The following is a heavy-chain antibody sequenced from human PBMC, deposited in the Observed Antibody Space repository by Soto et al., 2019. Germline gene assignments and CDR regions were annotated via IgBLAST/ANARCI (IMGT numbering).Heavy chain of an antibody. CDR2: INPSGGST. CDR1: GYTFTSYY. Sequence: ASVKVSCKASGYTFTSYYMHWVRQAPGQGLEWMGIINPSGGSTSYAQKFQGRVTMTRDTSTSTVYMELSSLRSEDTAVYYCARGDLHGSGYTGYFDDWGQGTLVTVSS. CDR3: ARGDLHGSGYTGYFDD. J-gene: IGHJ4*02. D-gene: IGHD3-10*01. V-gene: IGHV1-46*01.